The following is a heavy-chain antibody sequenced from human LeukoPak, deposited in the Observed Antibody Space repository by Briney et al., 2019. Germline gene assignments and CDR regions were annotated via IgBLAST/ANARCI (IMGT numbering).Heavy chain of an antibody. V-gene: IGHV3-30*04. CDR2: ISYDGSNK. CDR1: GFTFSSYA. Sequence: GRSLRLSCAASGFTFSSYAMHWVRQAPGKGLEWVAVISYDGSNKYYADSVKGRFTISRDNSKITLYLQMNSLRAEDTAVYYCARAEDFWSGYSDYWGQGTLVTVSS. CDR3: ARAEDFWSGYSDY. J-gene: IGHJ4*02. D-gene: IGHD3-3*01.